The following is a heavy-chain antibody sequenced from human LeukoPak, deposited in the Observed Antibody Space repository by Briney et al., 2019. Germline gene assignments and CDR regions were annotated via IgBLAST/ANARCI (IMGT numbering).Heavy chain of an antibody. CDR2: ISGDGGST. D-gene: IGHD1-26*01. Sequence: PGGSLRLSCAASGFTFDDYAMHWVRQAPGKGLEWVSLISGDGGSTYYADSVKGRFTISRDNSKNSLYLQMNSLRTEDTALYYCAKVRLGGAKGYFDYWGQGTLVTVSS. V-gene: IGHV3-43*02. CDR3: AKVRLGGAKGYFDY. CDR1: GFTFDDYA. J-gene: IGHJ4*02.